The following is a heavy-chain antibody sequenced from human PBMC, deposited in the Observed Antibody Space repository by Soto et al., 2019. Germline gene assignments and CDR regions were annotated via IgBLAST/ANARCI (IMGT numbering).Heavy chain of an antibody. Sequence: PGESLKISCKGSGYSFTSYWIDWVRQMPGKGLEWMGRIDPSDSYTNYSPSFQGHVTISADKSISTAYLQWSSLKASDTAMYYCARRALDSRGYYYYYGMDVWGKGTTVTVSS. CDR3: ARRALDSRGYYYYYGMDV. J-gene: IGHJ6*04. D-gene: IGHD2-21*01. CDR2: IDPSDSYT. CDR1: GYSFTSYW. V-gene: IGHV5-10-1*01.